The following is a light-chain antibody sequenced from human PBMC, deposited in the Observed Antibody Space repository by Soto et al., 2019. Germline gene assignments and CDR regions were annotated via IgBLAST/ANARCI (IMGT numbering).Light chain of an antibody. J-gene: IGKJ4*01. Sequence: RVMTQSPVTLSASPGQGVTLSCRASQSVGSDLAWYQQKPGQAPRLLIYAVSTRATDVPARFSGGGFGTEFTLTISNLQSEDFAVYFCHQYYGWPITFGGGTKVEL. CDR3: HQYYGWPIT. CDR2: AVS. CDR1: QSVGSD. V-gene: IGKV3-15*01.